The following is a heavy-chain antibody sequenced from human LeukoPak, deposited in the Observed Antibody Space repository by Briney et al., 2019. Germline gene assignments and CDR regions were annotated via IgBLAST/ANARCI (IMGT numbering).Heavy chain of an antibody. V-gene: IGHV4-34*01. J-gene: IGHJ4*02. Sequence: SETLSLTCAVYGGSFSGYYWSWIRQPPGKGLEWIGEINYSGSTNYNPSLKSRVTISVDTSKNQFSLKLSSVTAADTAVYYCARVDIVATIHFDYWGQGTLVTVSS. CDR1: GGSFSGYY. CDR3: ARVDIVATIHFDY. D-gene: IGHD5-12*01. CDR2: INYSGST.